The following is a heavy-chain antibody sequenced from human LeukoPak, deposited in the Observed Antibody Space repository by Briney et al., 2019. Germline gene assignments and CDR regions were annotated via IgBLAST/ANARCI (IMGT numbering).Heavy chain of an antibody. CDR3: ARDREYSNYLLVYGMDV. CDR2: MNPNSCDT. D-gene: IGHD4-11*01. Sequence: ASVKVSCKAYGYTFTGYYIHWLRQAAGQGLDGMGFMNPNSCDTNHAQKLYERLIMNTQTSIRTAYMELSSLRSDDTAVYYCARDREYSNYLLVYGMDVWGQGTTVTVSS. V-gene: IGHV1-2*02. CDR1: GYTFTGYY. J-gene: IGHJ6*02.